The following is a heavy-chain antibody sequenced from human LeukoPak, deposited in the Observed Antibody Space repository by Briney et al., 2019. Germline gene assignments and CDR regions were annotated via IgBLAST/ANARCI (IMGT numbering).Heavy chain of an antibody. CDR1: GGSISSYY. V-gene: IGHV4-59*01. D-gene: IGHD6-19*01. CDR2: IYYSGST. J-gene: IGHJ6*02. CDR3: ARGSVLGSGRRYVSYYYYGMDV. Sequence: SETLSLTCTVSGGSISSYYWSWIRQPPGKGLEWIGYIYYSGSTNYNPSLKSRVTISVDTSKNQFSLKLSSVTAADTAVYYCARGSVLGSGRRYVSYYYYGMDVWGQGTMVTVSS.